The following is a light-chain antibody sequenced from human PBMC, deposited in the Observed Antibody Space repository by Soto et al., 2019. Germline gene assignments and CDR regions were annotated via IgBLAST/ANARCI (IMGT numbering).Light chain of an antibody. CDR1: QSINSY. Sequence: DIQMTQSPSSLSASVGDRVTITCRASQSINSYLNWYQQKRGKAPKLLIYAASSLQSGVPSRFRGSGSGTDFTLTISSLQPEDFATYYCQQSYSTPTITFGQGTRLEIK. CDR3: QQSYSTPTIT. CDR2: AAS. V-gene: IGKV1-39*01. J-gene: IGKJ5*01.